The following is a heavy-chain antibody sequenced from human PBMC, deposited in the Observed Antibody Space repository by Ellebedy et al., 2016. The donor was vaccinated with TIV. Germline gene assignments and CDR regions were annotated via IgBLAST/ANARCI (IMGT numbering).Heavy chain of an antibody. V-gene: IGHV3-23*01. Sequence: PGGSLRLSCAASGFTFSSYTMTWVRQGPGKGLEWVSAISGRGATTYYADYVTGRFTISRDNTKNTVYLQMNSLRAEDTAIYYCAKTTGGQYFYGMDVWGHGTTVTVSS. J-gene: IGHJ6*02. CDR1: GFTFSSYT. CDR2: ISGRGATT. CDR3: AKTTGGQYFYGMDV. D-gene: IGHD3-9*01.